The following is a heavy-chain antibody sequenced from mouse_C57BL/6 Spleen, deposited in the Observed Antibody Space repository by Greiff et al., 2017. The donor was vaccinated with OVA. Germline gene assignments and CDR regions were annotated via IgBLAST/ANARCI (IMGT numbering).Heavy chain of an antibody. V-gene: IGHV1-76*01. J-gene: IGHJ2*01. Sequence: QVQLKESGAELVRPGASVKLSCKASGYTFTDYYINWVKQRPGQGLEWIARIYPGSGNTYYNEKFKGKATLTAEKSSSTAYMQLSSLTSEDSAVYFCARHSSGYYFDYWGQGTTLTVSS. CDR1: GYTFTDYY. CDR2: IYPGSGNT. D-gene: IGHD3-2*02. CDR3: ARHSSGYYFDY.